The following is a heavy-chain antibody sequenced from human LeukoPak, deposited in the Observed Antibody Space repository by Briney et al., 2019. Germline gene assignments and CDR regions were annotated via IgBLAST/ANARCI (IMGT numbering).Heavy chain of an antibody. V-gene: IGHV3-30-3*01. Sequence: GGSLRLSCAVSGFTFSSYATHWVRQAPGKGLEWLAVISYDGDNEKYAGSVKGRFTISRDNFKNTLYLRMNSLRVEDTAVYYCARDISMVRGKKDYWGQGTLVTVSS. CDR2: ISYDGDNE. CDR1: GFTFSSYA. J-gene: IGHJ4*02. D-gene: IGHD3-10*01. CDR3: ARDISMVRGKKDY.